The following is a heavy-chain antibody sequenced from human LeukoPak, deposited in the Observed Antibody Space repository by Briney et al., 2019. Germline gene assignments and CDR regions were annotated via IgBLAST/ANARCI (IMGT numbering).Heavy chain of an antibody. CDR2: INPNSGGT. CDR1: GYTFTGYY. V-gene: IGHV1-2*02. Sequence: GASVKVSCKASGYTFTGYYMHWVRQAPGQGLEWMGWINPNSGGTNYAQKFQGRVTMTRDTSITTAYMEVSRLRSDDTAVYYCARIRYGDSVGFDYWGQGTLVTVSS. D-gene: IGHD4-17*01. J-gene: IGHJ4*02. CDR3: ARIRYGDSVGFDY.